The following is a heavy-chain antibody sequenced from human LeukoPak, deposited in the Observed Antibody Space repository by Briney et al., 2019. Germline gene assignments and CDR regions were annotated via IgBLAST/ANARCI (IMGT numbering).Heavy chain of an antibody. J-gene: IGHJ4*02. V-gene: IGHV1-58*02. Sequence: ASVKVSCKASGYTFTGYYMHWVRQARGQRLEWIGWIVVGSGNTNYAQKFQERVTVTRDMSTGTAYMELSSLRSEDTAVYYCAADNQQITVWGQGTLVTVSS. CDR2: IVVGSGNT. CDR3: AADNQQITV. D-gene: IGHD5-24*01. CDR1: GYTFTGYY.